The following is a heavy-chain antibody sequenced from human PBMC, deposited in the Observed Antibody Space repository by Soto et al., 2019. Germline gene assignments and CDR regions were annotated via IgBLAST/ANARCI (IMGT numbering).Heavy chain of an antibody. V-gene: IGHV4-39*01. CDR3: ARLPGYCSGDSCRLYY. Sequence: QLQLQESGPGLVKPSETLSLTCPVSGGSISSSSYYWGWIRQPPGKGLEWIGSIYYRGSTYYNLYLKSRVNISVDTSKNQYSLKLSSVNAADTAVYFCARLPGYCSGDSCRLYYWGQGTLFTVSS. CDR2: IYYRGST. J-gene: IGHJ4*02. D-gene: IGHD2-15*01. CDR1: GGSISSSSYY.